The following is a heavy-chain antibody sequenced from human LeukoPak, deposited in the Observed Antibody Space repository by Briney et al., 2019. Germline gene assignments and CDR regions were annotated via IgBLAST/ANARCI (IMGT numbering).Heavy chain of an antibody. CDR1: GGSVTNYY. CDR3: AREVVVAATWFDP. Sequence: SETLSLTCTVSGGSVTNYYWSWIRQPPGKGLEWIGYIYYTGSTNYNPSLKSRVTISIDTSNNQSSLKLSSVTAADTAVYYCAREVVVAATWFDPWGQGTLVTVSS. D-gene: IGHD2-15*01. V-gene: IGHV4-59*02. J-gene: IGHJ5*02. CDR2: IYYTGST.